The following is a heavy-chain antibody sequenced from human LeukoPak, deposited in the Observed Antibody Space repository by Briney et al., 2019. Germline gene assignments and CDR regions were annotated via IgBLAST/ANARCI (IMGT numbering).Heavy chain of an antibody. V-gene: IGHV3-30*02. D-gene: IGHD2-2*01. Sequence: PGGSLRLSCAASGFTFSSYGMHWVRQAPGKGLEWVAFIRYDGSNKYYADSVKGRFTISRDNSKNTLYLQMNSLRAEDTAVYYCAKDHWAGPPRGYCSSTSCPTGYYYYYMDVWGKGTTVTVSS. CDR3: AKDHWAGPPRGYCSSTSCPTGYYYYYMDV. J-gene: IGHJ6*03. CDR1: GFTFSSYG. CDR2: IRYDGSNK.